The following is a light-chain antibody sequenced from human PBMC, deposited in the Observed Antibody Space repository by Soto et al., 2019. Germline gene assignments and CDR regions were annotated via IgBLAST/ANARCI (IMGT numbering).Light chain of an antibody. CDR2: HNT. J-gene: IGLJ1*01. CDR3: QVWASTAEFFV. CDR1: SSNIGNNN. V-gene: IGLV1-47*02. Sequence: QSVLTQPPSASATPGQRVTISCSGSSSNIGNNNAYWYQHVPGTAPKLIIHHNTLRPSWVPDRISASRSGDTATLTISRVDAGDEADYYCQVWASTAEFFVFGSGTKVTVL.